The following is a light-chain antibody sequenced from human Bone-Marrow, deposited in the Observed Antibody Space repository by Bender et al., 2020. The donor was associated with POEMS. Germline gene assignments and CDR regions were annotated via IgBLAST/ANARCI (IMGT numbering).Light chain of an antibody. CDR2: EGT. J-gene: IGLJ3*02. V-gene: IGLV2-23*01. CDR3: CSYAGSSIWV. CDR1: SSDLGRYDL. Sequence: QSALTQPASVSGSPGQSITISCTGTSSDLGRYDLVSWYQQHPGKAPKLIIYEGTERPSGVSNRFSASKSGNTAFLTISGLKADDEADYHCCSYAGSSIWVFGGGTKVTVL.